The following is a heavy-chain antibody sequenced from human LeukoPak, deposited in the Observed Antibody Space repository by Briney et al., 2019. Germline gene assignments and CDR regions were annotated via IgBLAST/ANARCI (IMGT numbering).Heavy chain of an antibody. J-gene: IGHJ3*01. D-gene: IGHD3-22*01. CDR1: RSSFSGYY. V-gene: IGHV1-2*02. Sequence: GASVKVSCMASRSSFSGYYLHWVRQAPGQGLEWLGSINVASGDTNYKKTFQGRVTVTRDTSVNTVYMEMNNLTADDTALYFCAKETSIVIGDIDGGGCYIWGQGTMVTV. CDR3: AKETSIVIGDIDGGGCYI. CDR2: INVASGDT.